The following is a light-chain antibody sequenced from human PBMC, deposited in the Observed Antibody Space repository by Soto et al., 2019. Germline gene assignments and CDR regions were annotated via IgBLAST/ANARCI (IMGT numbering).Light chain of an antibody. CDR2: EVS. V-gene: IGLV2-14*01. Sequence: QSALTQPASVSGSPGQSITISCTGTTSDVGGYSFVSWYQLHPGKAPKLMIYEVSNRPSGVSNRFSGSKSGNTASLTISGLQDEEESDYYCSSYTTRGTRVFGTGTKVTVL. CDR3: SSYTTRGTRV. CDR1: TSDVGGYSF. J-gene: IGLJ1*01.